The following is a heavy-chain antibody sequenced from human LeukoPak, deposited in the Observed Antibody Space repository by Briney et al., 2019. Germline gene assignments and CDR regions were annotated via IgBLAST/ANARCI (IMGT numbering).Heavy chain of an antibody. Sequence: PGGSLRLSCAASGFIFSDYYMTWIRQAPGKGLDWISYISSDSSYTRYADSVKGRFTVSRDNAKNSLYLQMNSLRAEDTAVYYCARLHSTAAAGTSDYWGQGTLVTVSS. V-gene: IGHV3-11*06. CDR2: ISSDSSYT. CDR3: ARLHSTAAAGTSDY. CDR1: GFIFSDYY. D-gene: IGHD6-13*01. J-gene: IGHJ4*02.